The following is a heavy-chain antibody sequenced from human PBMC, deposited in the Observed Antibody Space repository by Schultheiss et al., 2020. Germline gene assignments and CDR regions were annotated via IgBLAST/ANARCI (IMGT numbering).Heavy chain of an antibody. Sequence: GGSLRLSCAASGFTFSDYYMSWIRQTPGKGLEWVSYISSSGSIIYYADSVRGRFTISRDNAKNSLFLQMNSLRAEDTAVYYCARASVTTSCYYYYGMDVWGQGTTVTVSS. J-gene: IGHJ6*02. D-gene: IGHD4-17*01. CDR1: GFTFSDYY. CDR2: ISSSGSII. V-gene: IGHV3-11*01. CDR3: ARASVTTSCYYYYGMDV.